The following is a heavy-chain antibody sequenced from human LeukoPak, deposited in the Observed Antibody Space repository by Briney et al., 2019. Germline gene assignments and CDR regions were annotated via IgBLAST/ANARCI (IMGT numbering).Heavy chain of an antibody. J-gene: IGHJ5*02. CDR1: GFTFSSYS. D-gene: IGHD2-15*01. Sequence: GGSLRLSCAASGFTFSSYSMNWVRQAPGKGLEWVSSISSSSSCIYYADSVKGRFTISRDNAKNSLYLQMNSLRAEDTAVYYCARDNRGLEWWLPPRNWFDPWGQGTLVTVSS. CDR2: ISSSSSCI. V-gene: IGHV3-21*01. CDR3: ARDNRGLEWWLPPRNWFDP.